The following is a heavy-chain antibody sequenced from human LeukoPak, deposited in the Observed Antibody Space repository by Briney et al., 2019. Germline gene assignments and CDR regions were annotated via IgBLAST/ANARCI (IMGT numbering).Heavy chain of an antibody. J-gene: IGHJ4*02. CDR1: GGSISSSSYY. V-gene: IGHV4-61*02. D-gene: IGHD6-19*01. Sequence: SETLSLTCTVSGGSISSSSYYWSWIRQPAGKGLEWIGRIYTSGSTNYNPSLKSRVTISVDTSKNQFSLKLSSVTAADTAVYYCARAWWLEDHREPIYFDYWGQGTLVTVSS. CDR2: IYTSGST. CDR3: ARAWWLEDHREPIYFDY.